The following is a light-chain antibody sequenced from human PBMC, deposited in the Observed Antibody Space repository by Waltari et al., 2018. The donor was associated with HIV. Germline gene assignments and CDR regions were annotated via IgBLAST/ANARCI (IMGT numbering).Light chain of an antibody. CDR2: DEN. Sequence: QSVLTQPPSVSAAPGQTVTISCSGSSPNFGQDDVSWYQQLPGSAPQLLIYDENERPSGIPDRFSGSKSGTSATLGIAGLHTGDEANYYCVTWDTSLSVLVFGGGTKLTVL. J-gene: IGLJ2*01. CDR1: SPNFGQDD. CDR3: VTWDTSLSVLV. V-gene: IGLV1-51*01.